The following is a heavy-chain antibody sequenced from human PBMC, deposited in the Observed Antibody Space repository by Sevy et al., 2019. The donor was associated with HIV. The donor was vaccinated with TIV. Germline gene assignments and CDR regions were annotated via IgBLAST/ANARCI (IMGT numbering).Heavy chain of an antibody. Sequence: GESLKISCTASGFTFGDYAMSWFRQAPGKGLEWVGFIRSKAYGGTTEYAASVKGRFTISRDDSKSIAYLQMNSLKTEDTAVYYCSRAGSITGTTGYYFDYWGQGTLVTVSS. CDR2: IRSKAYGGTT. CDR1: GFTFGDYA. V-gene: IGHV3-49*03. CDR3: SRAGSITGTTGYYFDY. J-gene: IGHJ4*02. D-gene: IGHD1-20*01.